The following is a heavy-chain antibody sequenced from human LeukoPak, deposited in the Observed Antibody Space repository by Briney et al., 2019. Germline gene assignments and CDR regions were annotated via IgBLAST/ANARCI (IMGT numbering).Heavy chain of an antibody. V-gene: IGHV3-48*03. J-gene: IGHJ4*02. CDR3: ARDPYCSSTSCYSSGAADY. D-gene: IGHD2-2*01. Sequence: GGSLRLSCAASGFSSTSFEMNWVRQAPGKGLEWVSYISSSGATMYYADSVKGRFTISRDNAKNSLYLQMNSLRAEDTAVYYCARDPYCSSTSCYSSGAADYWGQGTLVTVSS. CDR1: GFSSTSFE. CDR2: ISSSGATM.